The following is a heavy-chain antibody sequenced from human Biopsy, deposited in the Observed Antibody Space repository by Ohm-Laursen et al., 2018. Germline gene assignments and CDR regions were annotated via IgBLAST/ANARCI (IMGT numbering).Heavy chain of an antibody. J-gene: IGHJ4*02. CDR2: IYHSGST. CDR3: ARGMRSSGWPYFDS. CDR1: GYSISSGYY. V-gene: IGHV4-38-2*02. D-gene: IGHD6-19*01. Sequence: SDTLSLTCSVSGYSISSGYYWGWIRQPPGKGLEWIGSIYHSGSTYYNPSLESRVTMSVGMPKNQFSLKLSSVTAADTAIYYCARGMRSSGWPYFDSWGQGTLVTVSS.